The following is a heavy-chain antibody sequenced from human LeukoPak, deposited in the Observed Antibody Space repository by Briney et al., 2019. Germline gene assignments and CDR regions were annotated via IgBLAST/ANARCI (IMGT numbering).Heavy chain of an antibody. CDR1: GFTNKVFQ. J-gene: IGHJ4*02. V-gene: IGHV3-48*03. Sequence: GGPLRLSCAASGFTNKVFQMNWARQAPGKGLEWVSYISRSGNTIYYEDSVTGRLNISRDNAKNSLYLQMNSVRAEDTAVYYCAGIVATIMDYWGQGTLVTVSS. D-gene: IGHD5-12*01. CDR3: AGIVATIMDY. CDR2: ISRSGNTI.